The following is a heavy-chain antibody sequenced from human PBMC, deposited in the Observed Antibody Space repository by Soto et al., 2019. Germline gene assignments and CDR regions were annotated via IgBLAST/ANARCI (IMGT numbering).Heavy chain of an antibody. CDR3: AREGYGMDV. Sequence: SETLSLTCTVSGVSISSYYWSWIRQPPGKGLEWVGYINYSGSTNYNPSLKSRVTISVDTSKNQFSLKLSSVTAADTAVYYCAREGYGMDVWGQGTTVTVSS. V-gene: IGHV4-59*01. J-gene: IGHJ6*02. CDR2: INYSGST. CDR1: GVSISSYY.